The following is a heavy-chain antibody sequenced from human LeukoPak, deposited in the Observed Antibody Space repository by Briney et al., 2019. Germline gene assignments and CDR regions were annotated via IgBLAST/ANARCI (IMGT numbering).Heavy chain of an antibody. D-gene: IGHD4-17*01. J-gene: IGHJ6*03. V-gene: IGHV4-59*01. Sequence: SETLSLTCTVSGGSISSYYWSWIRQPPGKGLEWIGYIYYSGSTNYNPSLTSRVTISVDTSKSQFSLKLSSVTAADTAVYYCARVGPDYGDYYYYYYYMDVWGKGTTVTVSS. CDR2: IYYSGST. CDR3: ARVGPDYGDYYYYYYYMDV. CDR1: GGSISSYY.